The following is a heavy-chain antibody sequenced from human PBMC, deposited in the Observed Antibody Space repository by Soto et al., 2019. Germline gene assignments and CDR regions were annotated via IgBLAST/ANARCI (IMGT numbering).Heavy chain of an antibody. J-gene: IGHJ6*02. V-gene: IGHV3-33*01. Sequence: GGSLRRSCAAFGFTFSSYGMHWVRKAPGKGLEWVAAIWYDGSNKYYADSVKGRFTISRDNSKNTLYLQMNSLRAQDTAVNYCAICQCRSSGDAGYYYYGVDVWGRGTAVTVSS. CDR3: AICQCRSSGDAGYYYYGVDV. D-gene: IGHD6-19*01. CDR2: IWYDGSNK. CDR1: GFTFSSYG.